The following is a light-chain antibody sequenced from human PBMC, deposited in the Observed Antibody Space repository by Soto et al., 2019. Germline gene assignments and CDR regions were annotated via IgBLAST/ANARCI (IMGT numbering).Light chain of an antibody. Sequence: QSALTQPASVSGSPGQSITISCTGTSSDVGGYNYVSWYQQHPRKAPKLMIYDVSKRPSGVSNRFSGSKSGNTASLTISGLQAEDEADYYCSSYTSSSTQVVFGGGTTLTVL. CDR3: SSYTSSSTQVV. J-gene: IGLJ2*01. CDR2: DVS. CDR1: SSDVGGYNY. V-gene: IGLV2-14*01.